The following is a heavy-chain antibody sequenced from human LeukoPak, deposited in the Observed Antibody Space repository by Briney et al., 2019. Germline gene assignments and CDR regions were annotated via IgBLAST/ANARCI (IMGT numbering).Heavy chain of an antibody. CDR2: IRYDGSNK. CDR3: AREGYSYGYVLYYYMDV. Sequence: PGGSLRLSCAASGFTFSSYGMLWVRQAPGKGLEWVAVIRYDGSNKYYADSVKGRFTISRDNSKNTLYLHMNSLRAEDTAVYYCAREGYSYGYVLYYYMDVWGKGTTVTVSS. J-gene: IGHJ6*03. D-gene: IGHD5-18*01. V-gene: IGHV3-33*01. CDR1: GFTFSSYG.